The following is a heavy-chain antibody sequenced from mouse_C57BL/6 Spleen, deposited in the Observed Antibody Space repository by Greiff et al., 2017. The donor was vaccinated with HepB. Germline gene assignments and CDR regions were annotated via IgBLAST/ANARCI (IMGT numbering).Heavy chain of an antibody. CDR2: INYDGSST. CDR3: ARGGYDYGDWFAY. CDR1: GFTFSDYY. V-gene: IGHV5-16*01. D-gene: IGHD2-4*01. J-gene: IGHJ3*01. Sequence: EVMLVESEGGLVQPGRSMKLSCTASGFTFSDYYMAWVRQVPEKGLEWVANINYDGSSTYYLDSLKSRFIISRDNAKNILYLQMSSLKSEDTATYYCARGGYDYGDWFAYWGQGTLVTVSA.